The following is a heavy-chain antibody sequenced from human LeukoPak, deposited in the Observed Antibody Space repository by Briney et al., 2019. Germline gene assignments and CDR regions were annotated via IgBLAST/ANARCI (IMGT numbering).Heavy chain of an antibody. D-gene: IGHD5-18*01. Sequence: KPSETLSLTCTVSGGSISSDSYYWVWIRQPPGKGLEWIGSVYYSGSTYYNPSLKSRVTISVDTPKSQFSLKVNSVTAADTAVYYCASQLRGRGGYSYGYLDYWGQGTLVTVSS. CDR2: VYYSGST. J-gene: IGHJ4*02. CDR1: GGSISSDSYY. V-gene: IGHV4-39*07. CDR3: ASQLRGRGGYSYGYLDY.